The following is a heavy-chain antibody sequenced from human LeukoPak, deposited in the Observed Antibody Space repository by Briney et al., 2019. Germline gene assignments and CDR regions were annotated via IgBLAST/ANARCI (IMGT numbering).Heavy chain of an antibody. J-gene: IGHJ4*02. Sequence: GESLKISCKGSGYSFTSYWIGWVRQIPGKGLEWMGIIYPGDSDTRYSPFFQGQVTISADKSISTAYLQWSSLKASDTAMYYCARRGYYYDSSGYYYSYWGQGTLVTVSS. CDR2: IYPGDSDT. CDR3: ARRGYYYDSSGYYYSY. D-gene: IGHD3-22*01. V-gene: IGHV5-51*01. CDR1: GYSFTSYW.